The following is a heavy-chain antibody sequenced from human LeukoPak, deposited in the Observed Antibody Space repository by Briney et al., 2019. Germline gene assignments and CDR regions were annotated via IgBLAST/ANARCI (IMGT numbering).Heavy chain of an antibody. V-gene: IGHV3-33*01. Sequence: GGSLRLSCAASGFTFSTYGMHWVRQAPGKGLEWVAPVWYDGSDKFYEDSVKGRFTISRDNSKNTLYLQMNSLRAEDTAVYYCARDRSYGSGNYYPDYWGQGTLVTVSS. CDR3: ARDRSYGSGNYYPDY. D-gene: IGHD3-10*01. CDR2: VWYDGSDK. CDR1: GFTFSTYG. J-gene: IGHJ4*02.